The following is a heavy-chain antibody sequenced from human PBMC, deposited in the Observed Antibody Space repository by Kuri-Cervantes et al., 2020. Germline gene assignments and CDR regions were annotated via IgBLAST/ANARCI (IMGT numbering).Heavy chain of an antibody. CDR1: GYTLTELS. CDR3: ASTTPYLYGLHY. CDR2: FDPEDGET. J-gene: IGHJ4*02. V-gene: IGHV1-24*01. D-gene: IGHD5-12*01. Sequence: ASVKVSCKVSGYTLTELSMHWVRQAPGKGLEWMGGFDPEDGETIYAQKFQGRVTMTEDTSTDTAYMELSSLRSEDTAVYYCASTTPYLYGLHYWGQGTLVTVSS.